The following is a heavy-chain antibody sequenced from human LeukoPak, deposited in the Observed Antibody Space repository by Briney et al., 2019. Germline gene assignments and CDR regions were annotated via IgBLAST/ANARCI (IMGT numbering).Heavy chain of an antibody. CDR2: IIPILGIA. J-gene: IGHJ6*02. Sequence: ASVKVSCKASGGTFSSYAISWVRQAPGQGLEWMGRIIPILGIANYAQKFQGRVTITADKSTSTAYMELSSLRSEDTAVYYCARMNCGGSCYSVYYYGMDVWGQGTTVTVSS. CDR1: GGTFSSYA. D-gene: IGHD2-15*01. CDR3: ARMNCGGSCYSVYYYGMDV. V-gene: IGHV1-69*04.